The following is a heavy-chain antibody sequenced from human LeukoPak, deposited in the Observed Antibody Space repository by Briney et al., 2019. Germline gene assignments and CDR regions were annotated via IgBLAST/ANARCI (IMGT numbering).Heavy chain of an antibody. CDR1: GGTFSSYA. CDR3: AIPDGAYCGGDCYSNSPGDY. D-gene: IGHD2-21*01. V-gene: IGHV1-69*13. Sequence: SVKVSCKASGGTFSSYAISWVRQAPGQGLEWMGGIIPIFGTANYARKFQGRVTITADESTSTAYMELSSLRSEDTAVYYCAIPDGAYCGGDCYSNSPGDYWGQGTLVTVSS. J-gene: IGHJ4*02. CDR2: IIPIFGTA.